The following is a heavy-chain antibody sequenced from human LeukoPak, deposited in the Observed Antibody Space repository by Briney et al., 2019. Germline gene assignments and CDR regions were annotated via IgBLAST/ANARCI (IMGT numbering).Heavy chain of an antibody. CDR2: ISGSGDTT. J-gene: IGHJ3*02. Sequence: GGSLRLSCAASGFIFSSYGMSWVRQAPGKGLEWVSTISGSGDTTYYADSVKGRFIISRDNSKNTLYLQMNSLRAEDTAVFYCAKSIVGARGAFDIWGQGTMVTVSS. CDR1: GFIFSSYG. CDR3: AKSIVGARGAFDI. D-gene: IGHD1-26*01. V-gene: IGHV3-23*01.